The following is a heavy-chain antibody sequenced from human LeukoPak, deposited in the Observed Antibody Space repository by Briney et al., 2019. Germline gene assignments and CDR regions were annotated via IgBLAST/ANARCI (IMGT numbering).Heavy chain of an antibody. CDR3: ARGKVPTTPLYGMDV. J-gene: IGHJ6*02. Sequence: PSETLSLTCAVYGGSFSGYYWSWIRQPPGNGLESLVEINHSGSTNYNPSLKSRVTISVDTSKNQFSLKLSSVTAADTAVYYCARGKVPTTPLYGMDVWGQGTTVTVSS. V-gene: IGHV4-34*01. D-gene: IGHD4/OR15-4a*01. CDR2: INHSGST. CDR1: GGSFSGYY.